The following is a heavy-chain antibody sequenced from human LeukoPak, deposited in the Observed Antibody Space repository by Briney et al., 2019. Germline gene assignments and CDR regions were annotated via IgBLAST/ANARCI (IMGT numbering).Heavy chain of an antibody. CDR2: ISAYNGNT. J-gene: IGHJ3*02. CDR1: GYTFTKYG. CDR3: ARQSYVWGSYRPDDAFDI. D-gene: IGHD3-16*02. V-gene: IGHV1-18*01. Sequence: ASVKVSCKASGYTFTKYGISWVRKAPGQGLEWMGWISAYNGNTNYAQKLQGRVTMTTDTSTSTAYMEVRSLRSDDTAVYYCARQSYVWGSYRPDDAFDIWGQGTMVTVSS.